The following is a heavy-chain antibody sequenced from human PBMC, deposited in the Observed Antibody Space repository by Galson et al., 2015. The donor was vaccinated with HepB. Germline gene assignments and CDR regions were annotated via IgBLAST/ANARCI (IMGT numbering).Heavy chain of an antibody. D-gene: IGHD6-19*01. CDR1: GFTFGSQP. J-gene: IGHJ4*02. CDR2: LNGAGDIT. CDR3: ARDVRYSSGWYFDY. Sequence: SLRLSCAASGFTFGSQPMSWVRQAPGKGLEWVSTLNGAGDITQYNPSLESRVTISLDTSENHFSLKLRSVTAADAAVYYCARDVRYSSGWYFDYWGQGILVTVSS. V-gene: IGHV3-23*01.